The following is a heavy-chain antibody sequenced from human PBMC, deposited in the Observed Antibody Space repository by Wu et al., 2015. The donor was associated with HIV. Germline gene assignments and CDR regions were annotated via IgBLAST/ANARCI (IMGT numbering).Heavy chain of an antibody. CDR3: ARDRELAVAANEDAFDI. Sequence: QVQLVQSGAEVKKPGASVKVSCKASGYTFTRHYIHWVRQAPGQGLEWMGIINPSGGSTSYAQKFQGRVTMTRDTSTSTVYMELSSLRSEDTAVYYCARDRELAVAANEDAFDIWGQGTMVTVSS. J-gene: IGHJ3*02. V-gene: IGHV1-46*01. CDR2: INPSGGST. D-gene: IGHD6-19*01. CDR1: GYTFTRHY.